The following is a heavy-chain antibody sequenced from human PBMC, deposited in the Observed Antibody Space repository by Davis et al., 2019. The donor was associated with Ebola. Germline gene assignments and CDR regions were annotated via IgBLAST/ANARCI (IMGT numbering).Heavy chain of an antibody. J-gene: IGHJ6*02. CDR2: ISSSSSTI. D-gene: IGHD6-13*01. Sequence: PGGSLRLSCAASGFTFSSYSMNWVRQAPGKGLEWVSYISSSSSTIYYADSVKGRFTISRDNAKNSLYLQMNSLRAEDTAVYYCASTTDSTAAASYYYYGMDVWGQGTTVTVSS. CDR3: ASTTDSTAAASYYYYGMDV. CDR1: GFTFSSYS. V-gene: IGHV3-48*04.